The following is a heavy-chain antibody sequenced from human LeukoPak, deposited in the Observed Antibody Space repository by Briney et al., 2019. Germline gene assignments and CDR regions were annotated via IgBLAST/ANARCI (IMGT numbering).Heavy chain of an antibody. J-gene: IGHJ4*02. CDR1: GGSISSYY. CDR2: IYYSGST. D-gene: IGHD5-24*01. Sequence: SETLSLTCTVSGGSISSYYWSWIRQPPGKGLEWIGYIYYSGSTNYNPSLKSRVTISVDTSKNQFSLKLSSVTAADTAVYYCARSPLRSDGYYFDCWGQGTLVTVSS. V-gene: IGHV4-59*01. CDR3: ARSPLRSDGYYFDC.